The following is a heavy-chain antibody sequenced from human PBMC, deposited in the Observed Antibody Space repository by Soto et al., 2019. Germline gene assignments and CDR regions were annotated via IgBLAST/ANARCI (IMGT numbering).Heavy chain of an antibody. CDR3: AKDASVAGGLEYFQH. CDR1: GFTFSSYA. CDR2: ISGSGGST. D-gene: IGHD6-19*01. Sequence: GGSLRLSCASPGFTFSSYAMSWVRQAPGKGLEWVSAISGSGGSTYYADSVKGRFTISRDNSKNTLYLQMNSLRAEDTAVYYCAKDASVAGGLEYFQHWGQGTLVTVSS. J-gene: IGHJ1*01. V-gene: IGHV3-23*01.